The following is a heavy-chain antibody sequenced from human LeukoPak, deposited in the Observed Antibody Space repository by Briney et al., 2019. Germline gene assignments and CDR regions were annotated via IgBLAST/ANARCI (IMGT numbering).Heavy chain of an antibody. CDR3: ARGVVRGGWYHLFDY. Sequence: GASVKVSCNASGYTFTSYDINWVRQATGQGLEWMGWMNPNSGNTGYAQKFLGRVTITRNTSISTAYMALSSLRSEDTAVYYCARGVVRGGWYHLFDYWGQGTLVTVSS. J-gene: IGHJ4*02. D-gene: IGHD6-19*01. CDR1: GYTFTSYD. CDR2: MNPNSGNT. V-gene: IGHV1-8*03.